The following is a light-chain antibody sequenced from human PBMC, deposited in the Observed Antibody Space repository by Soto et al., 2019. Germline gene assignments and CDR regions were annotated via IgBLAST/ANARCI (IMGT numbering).Light chain of an antibody. CDR1: QSISTK. CDR2: GES. CDR3: QQYDNWPLT. V-gene: IGKV3-15*01. J-gene: IGKJ4*01. Sequence: IVMTQSPATLSLSPGGRATLSCRASQSISTKLAWYQQKPGQAPRLLIYGESTRAPGIPARLSGSGSGTELNLTISRLQSEDFAVYYCQQYDNWPLTCGGGTKVDIK.